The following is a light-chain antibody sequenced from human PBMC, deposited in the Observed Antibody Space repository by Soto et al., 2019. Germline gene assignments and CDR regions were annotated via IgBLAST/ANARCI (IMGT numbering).Light chain of an antibody. Sequence: DIQMTQSPSSLSASVGDRVTITCQASQDISNYLNWYQQKPGKAPKLLSYDASNLETVVPSRFSGSGSGTDFTFTISSLQPEDIATYYCPQYDNLPFGPFGQGTRLEIK. J-gene: IGKJ5*01. CDR1: QDISNY. CDR2: DAS. V-gene: IGKV1-33*01. CDR3: PQYDNLPFGP.